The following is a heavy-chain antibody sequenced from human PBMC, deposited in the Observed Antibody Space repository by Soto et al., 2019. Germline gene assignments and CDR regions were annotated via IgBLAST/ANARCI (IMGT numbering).Heavy chain of an antibody. CDR2: IYYRGNA. CDR1: DDSINRDKYY. J-gene: IGHJ4*02. Sequence: QLQLQEAGPGLVKPSETLSLTCSVSDDSINRDKYYWGWIRQPPGKALEWIGSIYYRGNAYYNPSLQPRGTISLHKSTTQFSLKLNSVTAAASAVYFCARLEGLATLSNSFDFWGPGALVTVSS. CDR3: ARLEGLATLSNSFDF. V-gene: IGHV4-39*01. D-gene: IGHD3-9*01.